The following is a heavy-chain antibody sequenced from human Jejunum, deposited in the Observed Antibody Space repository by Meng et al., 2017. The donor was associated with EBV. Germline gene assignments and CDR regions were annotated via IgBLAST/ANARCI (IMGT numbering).Heavy chain of an antibody. CDR2: MHPGGST. D-gene: IGHD4-11*01. CDR3: AKSNDYSLNS. V-gene: IGHV4-4*02. Sequence: VRLQESGPGLVKPSGTLSLPCAVSGDSTSSSHWWSWVRQPPGKGLEWIGEMHPGGSTNYNPSLKSRVTISVDNSKNQFSLKLTSVTAADTAVYYCAKSNDYSLNSWGQGTLVTVSS. CDR1: GDSTSSSHW. J-gene: IGHJ4*02.